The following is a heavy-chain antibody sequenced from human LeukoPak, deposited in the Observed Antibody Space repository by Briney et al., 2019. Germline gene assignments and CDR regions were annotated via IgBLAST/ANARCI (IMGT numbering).Heavy chain of an antibody. J-gene: IGHJ4*02. V-gene: IGHV4-38-2*02. CDR1: GYSISTSYY. Sequence: SETLSLTCTVSGYSISTSYYWGWIRQPPGKGLEWIGSLYRSGNTYYNPSLKSRVTISVDTSKNQFSLKLNSGSAADTAVYYCARAGYGDSDFDYWGQGSLVSVSS. CDR3: ARAGYGDSDFDY. CDR2: LYRSGNT. D-gene: IGHD4-17*01.